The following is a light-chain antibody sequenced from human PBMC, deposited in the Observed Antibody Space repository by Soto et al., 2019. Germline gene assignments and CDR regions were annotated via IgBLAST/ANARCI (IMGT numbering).Light chain of an antibody. CDR2: KAS. CDR1: QSISSW. J-gene: IGKJ4*01. CDR3: QQYSGYSLT. V-gene: IGKV1-5*03. Sequence: DIQMTQSPSTLSASVGDRVTITCRASQSISSWLAWYQQKPGKAPKLLIYKASSLESGVPSRFSGSESGTEFILTISSLQPDDFATYYCQQYSGYSLTFGGGTKVEIK.